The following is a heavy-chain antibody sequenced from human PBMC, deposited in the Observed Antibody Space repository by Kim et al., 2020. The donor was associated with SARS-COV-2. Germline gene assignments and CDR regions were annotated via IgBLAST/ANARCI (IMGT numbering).Heavy chain of an antibody. D-gene: IGHD2-2*01. V-gene: IGHV3-21*04. CDR2: IRSNTSGR. Sequence: GGSLRLSCAASGFPFSDAWLNWVRQAPGKGLEWVAPIRSNTSGRSADVAVQGRGTISSDNAESKLSLYLIIMSAETKAADYCSCATVPMPSGQGTLYTDS. J-gene: IGHJ5*02. CDR3: SCATVPMP. CDR1: GFPFSDAW.